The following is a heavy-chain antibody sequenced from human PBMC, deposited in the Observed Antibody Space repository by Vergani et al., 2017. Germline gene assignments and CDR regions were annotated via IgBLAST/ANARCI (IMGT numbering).Heavy chain of an antibody. Sequence: QVQLQQWGAGLLKPSETLSLTCAVYGGSFSGYYWSWIRQPPGKGLEWIGEINHSGSTNYNPSLKSRVTISVDTSKNQFSLKLSSVTAADTAVYYCARVCSGAPGIVVVSAATTPPFPYYFDYWGQGTLVTVSS. CDR3: ARVCSGAPGIVVVSAATTPPFPYYFDY. V-gene: IGHV4-34*01. D-gene: IGHD2-2*01. J-gene: IGHJ4*02. CDR1: GGSFSGYY. CDR2: INHSGST.